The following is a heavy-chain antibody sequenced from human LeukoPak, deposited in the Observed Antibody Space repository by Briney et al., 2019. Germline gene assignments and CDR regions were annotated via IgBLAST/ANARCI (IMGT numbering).Heavy chain of an antibody. Sequence: GGALRLSCAASGFTFSTYMMNWVPEAPGKGGEWVSYFSSSSGTMYYADSVGGRFTISRDIAKNSLYLQMNSLRAEDTAVYYCATVGSSWFYDYWGQGTLVTVSS. D-gene: IGHD6-13*01. V-gene: IGHV3-48*01. J-gene: IGHJ4*02. CDR2: FSSSSGTM. CDR1: GFTFSTYM. CDR3: ATVGSSWFYDY.